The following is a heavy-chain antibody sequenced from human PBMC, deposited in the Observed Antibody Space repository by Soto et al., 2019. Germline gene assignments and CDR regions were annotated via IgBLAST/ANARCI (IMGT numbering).Heavy chain of an antibody. CDR3: AHFTEYGSGTSYYSFWYFDP. J-gene: IGHJ2*01. Sequence: QITLKESGPTLVKPTQTLTLTCTFSGFSLSTSGVGVGWIRQPPGKALEWVALIYWDDDKRYSPSLEKRLTITKDISKNQVVFTMTNMDSVDTATYLCAHFTEYGSGTSYYSFWYFDPWGRGTLVTVSS. CDR1: GFSLSTSGVG. V-gene: IGHV2-5*02. D-gene: IGHD2-2*02. CDR2: IYWDDDK.